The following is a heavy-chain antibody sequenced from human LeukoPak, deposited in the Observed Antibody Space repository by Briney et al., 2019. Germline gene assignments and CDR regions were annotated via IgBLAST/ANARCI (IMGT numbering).Heavy chain of an antibody. Sequence: GESLKISCKGSGYTFTSYGIRWVRQAPGQGLEWMGWISAYNGNTNYAQKLQGRVTMTTDTSTSTAYMELRSLRSDDTAVYYCAREPRYSYGSRYFDYWGQGTLVTVSS. J-gene: IGHJ4*02. CDR2: ISAYNGNT. CDR1: GYTFTSYG. D-gene: IGHD5-18*01. V-gene: IGHV1-18*01. CDR3: AREPRYSYGSRYFDY.